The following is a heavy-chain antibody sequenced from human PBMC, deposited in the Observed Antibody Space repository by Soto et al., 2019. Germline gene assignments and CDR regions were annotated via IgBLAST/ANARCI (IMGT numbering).Heavy chain of an antibody. CDR1: RFTFSDYA. Sequence: QVRLEESGGGVVQPGASRRLSCVASRFTFSDYALHWVRQAPGKGLEWAALISFDGTKKFYADSVKGQFTISRDNSKNTLYLQMNALGLADTAVYSCARLLDGRHSDCIATSDYWGQGTLVTVSS. D-gene: IGHD2-15*01. J-gene: IGHJ4*02. V-gene: IGHV3-30-3*01. CDR3: ARLLDGRHSDCIATSDY. CDR2: ISFDGTKK.